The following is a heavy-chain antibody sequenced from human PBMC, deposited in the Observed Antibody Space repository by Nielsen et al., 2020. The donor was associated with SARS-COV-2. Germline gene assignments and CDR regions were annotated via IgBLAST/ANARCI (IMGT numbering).Heavy chain of an antibody. J-gene: IGHJ4*02. CDR2: ISYDGSNK. CDR1: GFTFSSYG. V-gene: IGHV3-30*18. CDR3: AKEDAAAGTYFDY. Sequence: GESLKISCAASGFTFSSYGMHWVRQAPGKGLEWVAVISYDGSNKYYADSVKGRFTISRDNSKNTLYLQMNSLRAEDTAVYYCAKEDAAAGTYFDYWGQGTLVTVSS. D-gene: IGHD6-13*01.